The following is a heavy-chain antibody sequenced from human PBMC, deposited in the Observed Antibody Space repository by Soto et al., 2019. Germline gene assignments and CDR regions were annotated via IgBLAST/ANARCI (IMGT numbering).Heavy chain of an antibody. D-gene: IGHD1-26*01. CDR3: ARSGGSYFGPFDS. V-gene: IGHV3-30-3*01. Sequence: LRLSCAASGFTFSRYTMHWVRQAPGKGLEWVAVISYDGSNKYYADSVKGRFTISRDNSKNTLYVQMKSLRAEDTAVFYCARSGGSYFGPFDSWGQGTLVTVSS. CDR2: ISYDGSNK. CDR1: GFTFSRYT. J-gene: IGHJ4*02.